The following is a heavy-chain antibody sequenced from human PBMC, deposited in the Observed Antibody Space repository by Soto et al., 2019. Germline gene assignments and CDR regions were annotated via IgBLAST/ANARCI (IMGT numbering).Heavy chain of an antibody. CDR3: AKVDVLRFFQS. Sequence: GGSLRLSCAASGFTFGSFAMSWVRQAPGKGLEWVSTITGSGGSTYYADSVKGRFTISRDNSKNTLYLQMHSLRAEDTALYYCAKVDVLRFFQSWGQGTLVTVSS. CDR2: ITGSGGST. D-gene: IGHD3-3*01. CDR1: GFTFGSFA. V-gene: IGHV3-23*01. J-gene: IGHJ1*01.